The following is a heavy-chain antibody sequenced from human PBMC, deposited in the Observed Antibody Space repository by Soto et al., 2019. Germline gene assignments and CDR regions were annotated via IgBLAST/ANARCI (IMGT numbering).Heavy chain of an antibody. J-gene: IGHJ4*02. Sequence: GESLKISCKGSGYSFSTYSIGWVRQMPGKGLEWMGNIHSGDSNARYSPSFQGQVTISVDKSISTAYLQWNSLRAEDTAVYYCARVPRDFCGRECSSANWGQGTQVTVSS. V-gene: IGHV5-51*01. CDR2: IHSGDSNA. CDR3: ARVPRDFCGRECSSAN. CDR1: GYSFSTYS. D-gene: IGHD2-21*01.